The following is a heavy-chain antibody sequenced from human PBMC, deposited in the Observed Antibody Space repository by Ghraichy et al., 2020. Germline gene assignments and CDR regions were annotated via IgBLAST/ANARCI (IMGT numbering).Heavy chain of an antibody. Sequence: GGSLRLSCAASGFTFNNYDMHWVRQAPGKGLDWVALISYDGSHEYYADSVKGRFTISRDNSKNRLNLQLNSLKPGDTAVYFCARERGRFSDGRYYYGMDVWGQGTTVTVS. D-gene: IGHD2-15*01. CDR1: GFTFNNYD. CDR2: ISYDGSHE. CDR3: ARERGRFSDGRYYYGMDV. V-gene: IGHV3-30*03. J-gene: IGHJ6*02.